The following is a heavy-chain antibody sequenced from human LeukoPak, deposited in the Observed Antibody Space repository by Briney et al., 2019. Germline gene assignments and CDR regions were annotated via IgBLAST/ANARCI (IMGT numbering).Heavy chain of an antibody. CDR3: ARDTPQQRSDP. Sequence: PSETLSLTCTVSGASVPSGGYFWSWIRQFPGGGLEFIGNIYDNGGTNYNPSLQSRLSMSVDRSKNQFSLTLHSVTAADTAIYYCARDTPQQRSDPWGQGTPVIVSS. CDR2: IYDNGGT. V-gene: IGHV4-31*03. CDR1: GASVPSGGYF. J-gene: IGHJ5*02. D-gene: IGHD6-13*01.